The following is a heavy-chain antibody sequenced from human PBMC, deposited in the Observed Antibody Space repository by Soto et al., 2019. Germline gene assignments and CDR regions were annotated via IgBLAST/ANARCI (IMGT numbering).Heavy chain of an antibody. V-gene: IGHV1-69*01. CDR2: IIPIFDIT. CDR3: ARPDEGGYSSNHHYYYALDV. D-gene: IGHD3-22*01. J-gene: IGHJ6*02. Sequence: QVQLVQSGAEVKKPGSSVKVSCKASGGTFRSYSIRWVRQAPGQGLEWMGGIIPIFDITNYAQKFQGRVTITADESTSTAYMELSSLGSDDTAVYYCARPDEGGYSSNHHYYYALDVWGQGTTVTV. CDR1: GGTFRSYS.